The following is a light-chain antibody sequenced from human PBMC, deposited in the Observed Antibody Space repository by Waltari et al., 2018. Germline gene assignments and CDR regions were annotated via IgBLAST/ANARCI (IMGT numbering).Light chain of an antibody. CDR1: SSDVGIYNL. CDR3: CSYAGSYTWV. Sequence: QSALTQPASVSGSPGQSITISCTGTSSDVGIYNLVSWYQQHPGKAPKLMIYEANKRPLGVSNRAPGAKLAKPASLTISGLQAEDEADYYCCSYAGSYTWVFGGGTKLTVL. J-gene: IGLJ3*02. CDR2: EAN. V-gene: IGLV2-23*01.